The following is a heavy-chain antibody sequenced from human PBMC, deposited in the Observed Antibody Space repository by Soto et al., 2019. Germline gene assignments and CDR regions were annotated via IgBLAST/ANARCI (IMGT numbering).Heavy chain of an antibody. CDR2: IYYSGTT. V-gene: IGHV4-59*01. J-gene: IGHJ6*02. CDR1: GGSISSYY. D-gene: IGHD5-18*01. Sequence: SLTCSVSGGSISSYYWIWIRQPPGKGLEWIGYIYYSGTTSYNPSLKSRVTMSVDTSKNQFSLNLSSVTAADTAVYYCARARQRDTGRGMDVWGQGTTVTVSS. CDR3: ARARQRDTGRGMDV.